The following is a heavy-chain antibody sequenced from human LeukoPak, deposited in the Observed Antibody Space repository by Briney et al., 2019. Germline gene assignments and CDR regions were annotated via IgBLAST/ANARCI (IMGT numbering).Heavy chain of an antibody. J-gene: IGHJ6*02. CDR2: ISSSSSYI. CDR3: ARDPGSGSYKPDYYYGMDV. Sequence: GGSLRLSCAASGFTFSSYWMSWVRQAPGKGLEWVSSISSSSSYIYYADSVKGRFTISRDNAKNSLYLQMNSLRAEDTAVYYCARDPGSGSYKPDYYYGMDVWGQGTTVTVSS. CDR1: GFTFSSYW. V-gene: IGHV3-21*01. D-gene: IGHD3-10*01.